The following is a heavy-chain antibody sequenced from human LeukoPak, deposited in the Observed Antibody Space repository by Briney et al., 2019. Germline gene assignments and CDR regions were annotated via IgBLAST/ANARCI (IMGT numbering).Heavy chain of an antibody. J-gene: IGHJ4*02. CDR3: ARVLHAPYLIDS. CDR2: INHSGST. V-gene: IGHV4-34*01. D-gene: IGHD2-8*01. Sequence: SETLSLTCAVYGGSFSGYYWSWIRQPPGKGLEWIGEINHSGSTNYNPSLKSRVTMSLDPSHNQFSLNLTSVTAADTALYFCARVLHAPYLIDSWGQGTLVTVSS. CDR1: GGSFSGYY.